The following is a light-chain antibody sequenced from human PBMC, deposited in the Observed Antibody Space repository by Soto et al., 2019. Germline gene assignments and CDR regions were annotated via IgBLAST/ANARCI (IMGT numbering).Light chain of an antibody. CDR3: QQFNSYPIT. V-gene: IGKV1-13*02. CDR2: DVS. J-gene: IGKJ5*01. CDR1: QGIRGA. Sequence: AIQLTQSPSSLSASVGDRVTITCRASQGIRGALAWYQQRPGKPPKMLIYDVSKLERGVPSRFSGSDSGTHFTLTISSLQAEDFATYYGQQFNSYPITFGQGTRLEIK.